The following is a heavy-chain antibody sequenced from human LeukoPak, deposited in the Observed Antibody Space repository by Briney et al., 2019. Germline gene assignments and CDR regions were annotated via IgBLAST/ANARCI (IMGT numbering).Heavy chain of an antibody. CDR3: AKDHSDWLFNRYGMDV. Sequence: GRSLRLSCVASGFPFSSNGMHWGRQAPGKGPEWVAVISYDGTNKYYADSVKGRFTISRDNSKNTLYLQMNSLRGEDTAVYYCAKDHSDWLFNRYGMDVWGQGTTVTVSS. D-gene: IGHD3-9*01. CDR1: GFPFSSNG. J-gene: IGHJ6*02. V-gene: IGHV3-30*18. CDR2: ISYDGTNK.